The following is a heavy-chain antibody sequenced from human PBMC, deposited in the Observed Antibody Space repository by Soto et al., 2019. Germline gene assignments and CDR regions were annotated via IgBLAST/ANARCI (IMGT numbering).Heavy chain of an antibody. V-gene: IGHV1-18*01. CDR2: ISAYNGNT. CDR1: GYTFTSYG. Sequence: GASVKVSCKASGYTFTSYGISWVRQAPGQGLEWMGWISAYNGNTNYAQKLQGRVTMTTDTSTSTAYMELRSLRSDDTAVYYCARVHDLNGINDSSGYSDYWGQGTLVTVSS. D-gene: IGHD3-22*01. CDR3: ARVHDLNGINDSSGYSDY. J-gene: IGHJ4*02.